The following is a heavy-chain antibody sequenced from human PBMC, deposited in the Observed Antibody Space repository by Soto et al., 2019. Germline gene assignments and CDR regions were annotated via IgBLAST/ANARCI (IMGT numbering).Heavy chain of an antibody. Sequence: PXETLSLTCTVSGVSISSYYWSWIRQPPGKGLEWIGYIYYSGSTNYNPSLKSRVTISVDTSKNQFSLKLSSVTAADTAVYYCARGAYCGGDCYAEYFQPWGQGTLVTVTS. CDR1: GVSISSYY. D-gene: IGHD2-21*02. CDR2: IYYSGST. V-gene: IGHV4-59*01. CDR3: ARGAYCGGDCYAEYFQP. J-gene: IGHJ1*01.